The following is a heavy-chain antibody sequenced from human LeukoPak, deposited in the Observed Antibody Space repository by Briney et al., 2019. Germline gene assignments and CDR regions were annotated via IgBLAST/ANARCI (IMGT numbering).Heavy chain of an antibody. CDR3: ARYRNYDFWSGRVGYYYYGMDV. CDR1: GYTFTSYG. D-gene: IGHD3-3*01. CDR2: ISAYNGNT. V-gene: IGHV1-18*01. J-gene: IGHJ6*02. Sequence: ASVKVSCKASGYTFTSYGISWVRQAHGQGLEWMGWISAYNGNTNYAQKLQGRVTMTTDTSTSTAYMELRSLRSDDTAVYYCARYRNYDFWSGRVGYYYYGMDVWGQGTTVTVSS.